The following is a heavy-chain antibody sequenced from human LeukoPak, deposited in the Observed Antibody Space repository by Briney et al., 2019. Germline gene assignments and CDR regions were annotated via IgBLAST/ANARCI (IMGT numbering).Heavy chain of an antibody. V-gene: IGHV4-34*01. D-gene: IGHD3-3*01. Sequence: PSETLSLTCAVYGGSFSGYYWSWIRQPPGMGLEWIGEINHSGSTNYNPSLKSRVPISVDTSKNQFSLKLSSVTAADTAVYYCSRTYYDFWSGCRPPFGRDVWGQGTTVSVSS. CDR3: SRTYYDFWSGCRPPFGRDV. CDR1: GGSFSGYY. CDR2: INHSGST. J-gene: IGHJ6*02.